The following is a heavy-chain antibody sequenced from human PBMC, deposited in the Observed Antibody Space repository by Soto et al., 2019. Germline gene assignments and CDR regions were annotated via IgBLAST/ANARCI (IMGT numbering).Heavy chain of an antibody. J-gene: IGHJ4*02. CDR1: TDSSSFTNSY. CDR2: SSYNGGT. Sequence: QLQPQESGPGLVKPSETLSLTCTVSTDSSSFTNSYWGWIRQPPGKGLQWIGGSSYNGGTFYNPSLKARVVISLDTSKKQFFLQVTSVTAADTAVYFCARHRIEVVWRGFDFWGQGSPVTVSS. CDR3: ARHRIEVVWRGFDF. D-gene: IGHD3-3*01. V-gene: IGHV4-39*01.